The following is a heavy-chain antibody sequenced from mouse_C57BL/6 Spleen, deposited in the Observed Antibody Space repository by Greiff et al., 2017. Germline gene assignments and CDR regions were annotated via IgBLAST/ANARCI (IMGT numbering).Heavy chain of an antibody. CDR2: ISSGSSTI. Sequence: EVQLQESGGGLVKPGGSLKLSCAASGFTFSDYGMHWVRQAPEKGLEWVAYISSGSSTIYYADTVKGRFTISRDNAKNTLFLQMTSLRSEDTAMYYCARRLLRYYAMDYWGQGTSVTVSS. CDR1: GFTFSDYG. J-gene: IGHJ4*01. V-gene: IGHV5-17*01. CDR3: ARRLLRYYAMDY. D-gene: IGHD1-1*01.